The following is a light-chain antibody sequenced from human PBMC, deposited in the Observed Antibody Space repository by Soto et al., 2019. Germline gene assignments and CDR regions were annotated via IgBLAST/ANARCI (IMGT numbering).Light chain of an antibody. V-gene: IGKV3-11*01. J-gene: IGKJ1*01. CDR1: QSITTY. Sequence: ETVLTQSPATLSLSPGDRATLSCRASQSITTYLAWYQQKTGQAPKLLFYDASNRATGIPARFSASGSGTDFTLTISSLEPEDSAVYYCQQRSSWWTFGQGTKVEIQ. CDR3: QQRSSWWT. CDR2: DAS.